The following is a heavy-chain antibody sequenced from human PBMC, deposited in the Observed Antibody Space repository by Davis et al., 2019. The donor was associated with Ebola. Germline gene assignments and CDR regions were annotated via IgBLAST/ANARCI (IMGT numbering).Heavy chain of an antibody. Sequence: PSETLSLTCNVSGGSISRDTYYWGWIRQPPGKGLEWIGSVYYNGNTYYSPSFKSRVSTSIDTSKNQFSLKLTSVTAADTAVYYCARHKNSWFNWLDPWGLGALVTVSS. J-gene: IGHJ5*02. CDR2: VYYNGNT. D-gene: IGHD2/OR15-2a*01. V-gene: IGHV4-39*01. CDR1: GGSISRDTYY. CDR3: ARHKNSWFNWLDP.